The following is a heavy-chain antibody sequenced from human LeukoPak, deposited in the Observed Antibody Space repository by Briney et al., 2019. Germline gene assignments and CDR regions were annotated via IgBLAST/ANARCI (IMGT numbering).Heavy chain of an antibody. V-gene: IGHV4-39*07. CDR3: ARDLVTTLYYFDY. CDR2: IYYSGST. CDR1: GGSISSSSSY. Sequence: SETLSLTCSVSGGSISSSSSYWGWIRQPPGKGLEWIGSIYYSGSTYYNPSLKSRVTISVDTSKNQFSLKLSSVTAADTAVYYCARDLVTTLYYFDYWGQGTLVTVSS. J-gene: IGHJ4*02. D-gene: IGHD4-17*01.